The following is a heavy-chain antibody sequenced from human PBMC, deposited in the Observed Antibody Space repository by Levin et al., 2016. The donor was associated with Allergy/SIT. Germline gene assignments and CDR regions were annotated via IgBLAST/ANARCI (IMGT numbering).Heavy chain of an antibody. Sequence: GESLKISCAASGFTFSSYAMSWVRQAPGKGLEWVSAISGSGGSTYYADSVKGRFTISRDNSENTVNLQMNSLRAEDTAVYYCAKPKEANIGPKYFSGWNYDSWGQGTLVTVSS. D-gene: IGHD6-19*01. V-gene: IGHV3-23*01. CDR1: GFTFSSYA. CDR2: ISGSGGST. J-gene: IGHJ4*02. CDR3: AKPKEANIGPKYFSGWNYDS.